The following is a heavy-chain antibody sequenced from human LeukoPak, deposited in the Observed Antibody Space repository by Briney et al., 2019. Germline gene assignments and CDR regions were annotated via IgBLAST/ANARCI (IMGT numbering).Heavy chain of an antibody. V-gene: IGHV3-23*01. CDR1: GFTFSSYA. CDR2: ISGSGGST. Sequence: GGSLRLSCAASGFTFSSYAMSWVRQAPGKGLEWVSAISGSGGSTYYADSVKGRFTISRDNSKNTLYLQTNSLRAEDTAVYYCASDSSGYYLPLDDYWGQGTLVTVSS. CDR3: ASDSSGYYLPLDDY. D-gene: IGHD3-22*01. J-gene: IGHJ4*02.